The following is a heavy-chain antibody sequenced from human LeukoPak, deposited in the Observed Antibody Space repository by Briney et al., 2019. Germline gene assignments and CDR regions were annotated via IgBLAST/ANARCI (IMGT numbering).Heavy chain of an antibody. CDR3: ASWQMTTVTTLAFDI. CDR2: IIPIFGTA. D-gene: IGHD4-17*01. CDR1: GYTFTSYD. V-gene: IGHV1-69*06. J-gene: IGHJ3*02. Sequence: ASVKVSCKASGYTFTSYDINWVRQAPGQGLEWMGGIIPIFGTANYAQKFQGRVTITADKSTSTAYMELSSLRSEDTAVYYCASWQMTTVTTLAFDIWGQGTMVTVSS.